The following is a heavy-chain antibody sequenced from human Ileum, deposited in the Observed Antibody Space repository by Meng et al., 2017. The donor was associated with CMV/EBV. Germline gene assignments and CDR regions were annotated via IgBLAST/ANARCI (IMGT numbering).Heavy chain of an antibody. CDR1: GFTFSSYE. J-gene: IGHJ4*02. D-gene: IGHD3-16*01. V-gene: IGHV3-48*03. Sequence: GESLKTSCAASGFTFSSYEMNWVRQAPGKGLEWLSYISSNGRTIYYADSVKGRFTISRDNAKNSLYLQMNSLRAEDTAVYYCSRFGGLFDYCGQGTLVTVSS. CDR3: SRFGGLFDY. CDR2: ISSNGRTI.